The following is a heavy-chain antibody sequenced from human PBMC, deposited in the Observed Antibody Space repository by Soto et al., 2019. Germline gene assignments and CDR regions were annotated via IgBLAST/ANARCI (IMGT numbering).Heavy chain of an antibody. CDR2: IYYSGST. CDR3: ATLWFGESPY. D-gene: IGHD3-10*01. Sequence: QLQLQESGPGLVKPSETLSLTCTVSGGSISSSSYYWGWIRQPPGKGLEWSGSIYYSGSTYYNPSLKSPVTISVDTSKNQFSLKLSSVTAPETAVYYCATLWFGESPYWGQGTLVTVSS. J-gene: IGHJ4*02. CDR1: GGSISSSSYY. V-gene: IGHV4-39*01.